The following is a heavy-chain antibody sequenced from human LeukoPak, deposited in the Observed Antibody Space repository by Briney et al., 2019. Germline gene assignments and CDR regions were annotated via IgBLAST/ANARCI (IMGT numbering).Heavy chain of an antibody. Sequence: ASVKVSSKASGYTFTSYGISWVRQAPGQGLEWMGWISAYNGNTNYSQKLQGRVTMTTDTSTSTAYMELRSLRSDDTAVYYCARDCITIKSRSPCYYMDVWGKGTTVTVSS. V-gene: IGHV1-18*01. D-gene: IGHD3-3*01. CDR3: ARDCITIKSRSPCYYMDV. J-gene: IGHJ6*03. CDR2: ISAYNGNT. CDR1: GYTFTSYG.